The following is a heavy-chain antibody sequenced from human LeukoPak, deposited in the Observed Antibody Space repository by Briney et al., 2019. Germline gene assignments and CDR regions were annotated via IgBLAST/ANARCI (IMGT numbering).Heavy chain of an antibody. D-gene: IGHD5-12*01. V-gene: IGHV4-38-2*01. CDR1: GYSISSGYY. Sequence: SETLSLACAVSGYSISSGYYWGWIRQPPGKGLEWIGSIYHSGSTYYNPSLKSRVTISVDTSKNQFSLKLSSVTAADTAVYYCARGFAYSGYVWGQGTLVTVSS. CDR2: IYHSGST. J-gene: IGHJ4*02. CDR3: ARGFAYSGYV.